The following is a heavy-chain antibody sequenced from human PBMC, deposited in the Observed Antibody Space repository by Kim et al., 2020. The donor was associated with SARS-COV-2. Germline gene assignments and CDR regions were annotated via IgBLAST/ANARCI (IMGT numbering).Heavy chain of an antibody. D-gene: IGHD6-19*01. CDR2: IYYTGNN. CDR1: GGSSKSYH. CDR3: ATRSSGWYFDY. V-gene: IGHV4-59*08. J-gene: IGHJ4*02. Sequence: SETLSLTCTVSGGSSKSYHWWSWIRQPPGKGLEWIGNIYYTGNNNYNPSLKSRVTMSVDTSKNQFSLRLSSVSAADTAVYYCATRSSGWYFDYWGQGTLVTVSS.